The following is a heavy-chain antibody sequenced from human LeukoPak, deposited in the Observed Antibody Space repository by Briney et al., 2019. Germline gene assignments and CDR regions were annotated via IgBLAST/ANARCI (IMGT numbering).Heavy chain of an antibody. D-gene: IGHD3-22*01. CDR3: ARGTSSGYFQLYFDY. J-gene: IGHJ4*02. CDR1: GFTVSSNY. Sequence: GGSLRLSCAASGFTVSSNYMTWVRQAPGKGLEWVSVMYTLGNTYYADSVKGRFTISRDNSKNTLYLQMNSLRGEDTAVYYCARGTSSGYFQLYFDYWGQGTLVTVSS. CDR2: MYTLGNT. V-gene: IGHV3-53*01.